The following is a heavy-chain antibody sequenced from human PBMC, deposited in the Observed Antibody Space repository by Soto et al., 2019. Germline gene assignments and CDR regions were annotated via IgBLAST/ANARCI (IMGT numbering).Heavy chain of an antibody. CDR1: GGSFSGYY. D-gene: IGHD5-12*01. CDR3: ARGYKGGYSGYSQIYYFDY. Sequence: KTSETLSLTCAVYGGSFSGYYWSWIRQPPGKGLEWTGEINHSGSTNYNPSLKSRVTISVDTSKNQFSLKLSSVTAADTAVYYCARGYKGGYSGYSQIYYFDYWGQGTLVTVSS. CDR2: INHSGST. J-gene: IGHJ4*02. V-gene: IGHV4-34*01.